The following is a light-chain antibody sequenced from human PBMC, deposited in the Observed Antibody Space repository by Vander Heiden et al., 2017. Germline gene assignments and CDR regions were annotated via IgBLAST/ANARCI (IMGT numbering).Light chain of an antibody. J-gene: IGKJ1*01. Sequence: DIQMSQCTSTMSASLGDRVTVTCRASQSIHYYLAWFQQKPGKAPNLLISNASNLESGVPSRFSGSGSGTEFTLTITRLRPDDFATYFCQQYHSPWTFGQGTKLE. CDR3: QQYHSPWT. V-gene: IGKV1-5*01. CDR2: NAS. CDR1: QSIHYY.